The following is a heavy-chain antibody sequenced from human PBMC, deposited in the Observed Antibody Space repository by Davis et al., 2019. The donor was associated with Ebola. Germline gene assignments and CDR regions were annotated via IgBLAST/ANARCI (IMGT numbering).Heavy chain of an antibody. V-gene: IGHV3-53*01. J-gene: IGHJ4*02. CDR1: GFSVSDKY. D-gene: IGHD3-22*01. CDR3: ADYYDSSGN. CDR2: IYRDGRM. Sequence: GESLKISCAASGFSVSDKYMSWVRQAPGKGLEWVSVIYRDGRMYHADSVKGRFTISRDNAKNSLYLQMNSLRAEDTAVYYCADYYDSSGNWGQGTPVIVSS.